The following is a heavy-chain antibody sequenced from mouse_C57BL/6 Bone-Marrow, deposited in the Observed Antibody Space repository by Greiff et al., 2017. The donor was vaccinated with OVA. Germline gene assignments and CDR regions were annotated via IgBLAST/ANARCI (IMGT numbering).Heavy chain of an antibody. CDR3: ARSLQTGTGDY. D-gene: IGHD4-1*01. Sequence: DVKLVESGGGLVQPGGSLSLSCAASGFTFTDYYMSWVRQPPGKALEWLGFIRNKANGYTTEYSASVKGRFTISRDNSQSILYLQMNALRAEDSATYYCARSLQTGTGDYWGQGTTLTVSS. CDR1: GFTFTDYY. J-gene: IGHJ2*01. CDR2: IRNKANGYTT. V-gene: IGHV7-3*01.